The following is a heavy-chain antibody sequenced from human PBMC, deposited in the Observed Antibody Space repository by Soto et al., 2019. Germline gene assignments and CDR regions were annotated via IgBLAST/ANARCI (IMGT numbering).Heavy chain of an antibody. J-gene: IGHJ6*02. CDR1: GFTFSSYG. D-gene: IGHD6-13*01. Sequence: GGSLRLSCAASGFTFSSYGMHWVRQAPGKGLEWVAVISYDGSNKYYADSVKGRFTISRDNSKNTLYLQMNSLRAEDTAVYYCAKDRSSRDYYYGMDVWGQGTTVTVSS. CDR2: ISYDGSNK. V-gene: IGHV3-30*18. CDR3: AKDRSSRDYYYGMDV.